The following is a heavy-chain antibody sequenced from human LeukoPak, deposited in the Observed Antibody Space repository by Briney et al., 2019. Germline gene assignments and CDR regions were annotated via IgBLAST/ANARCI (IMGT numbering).Heavy chain of an antibody. CDR1: GFMFSSNT. J-gene: IGHJ4*02. CDR2: IKEDGSEK. D-gene: IGHD2/OR15-2a*01. CDR3: ATGGRRYYAD. V-gene: IGHV3-7*01. Sequence: PGGSLRLSCVVSGFMFSSNTMTWVRQAPGKGLEWVANIKEDGSEKHYVDSVKGRSTISRDNAKNSLYLLMNSLRAEDTAVYYCATGGRRYYADWGQGTLVTVSS.